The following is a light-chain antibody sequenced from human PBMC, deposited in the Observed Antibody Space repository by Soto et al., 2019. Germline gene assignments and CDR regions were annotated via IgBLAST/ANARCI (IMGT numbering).Light chain of an antibody. Sequence: EIVLTQSPATLSLSPGERATLSCRASQSVNNYLASYQQRPRQAPRLLIYGSSSTATGIPDSFSGSASATYFPPTISLLQSEDVAVYCRQQYNNWLWTFGQGTKV. CDR3: QQYNNWLWT. J-gene: IGKJ1*01. CDR1: QSVNNY. V-gene: IGKV3D-15*03. CDR2: GSS.